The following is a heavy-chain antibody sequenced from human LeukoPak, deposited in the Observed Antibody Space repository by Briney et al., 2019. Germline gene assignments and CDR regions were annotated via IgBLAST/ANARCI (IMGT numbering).Heavy chain of an antibody. CDR1: GGSFSGYY. Sequence: SETLSLTCAVYGGSFSGYYWSWIRQPPGKGLEWIGEINHSGSTNYNPSLKSRVTISVDTSKNQFSLKLSSVTAADTAVYYCARGQGVPDDNWFDPWGQGTLVTVSS. V-gene: IGHV4-34*01. D-gene: IGHD2-2*01. J-gene: IGHJ5*02. CDR3: ARGQGVPDDNWFDP. CDR2: INHSGST.